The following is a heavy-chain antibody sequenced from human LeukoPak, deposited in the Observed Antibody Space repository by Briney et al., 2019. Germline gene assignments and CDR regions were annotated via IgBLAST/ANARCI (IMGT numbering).Heavy chain of an antibody. J-gene: IGHJ4*02. Sequence: GGSLRLSCAASGFTFSSYAMSWVRQAPGKGLEWVSYISSSGSTIYYADSVKGRFTISRDNAENSLYLQMNSLRAEDTAVYYCARDYLPSEPDWGQGTLVTVSS. CDR2: ISSSGSTI. CDR3: ARDYLPSEPD. V-gene: IGHV3-48*04. D-gene: IGHD3-10*01. CDR1: GFTFSSYA.